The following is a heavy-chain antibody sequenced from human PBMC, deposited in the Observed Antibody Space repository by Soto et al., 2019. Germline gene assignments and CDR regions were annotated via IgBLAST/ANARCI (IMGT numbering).Heavy chain of an antibody. CDR1: GYTFTSYG. D-gene: IGHD6-19*01. J-gene: IGHJ5*02. V-gene: IGHV1-18*01. CDR3: ARETVAGIWFGP. CDR2: INSYNGNT. Sequence: ASVKVSCMASGYTFTSYGISCVRQAPGQGLEWMGWINSYNGNTNYAQKLQGRVTMTTHTSTSTAYMKLRSLRSDDTAVYYCARETVAGIWFGPWGQGNKGTVSS.